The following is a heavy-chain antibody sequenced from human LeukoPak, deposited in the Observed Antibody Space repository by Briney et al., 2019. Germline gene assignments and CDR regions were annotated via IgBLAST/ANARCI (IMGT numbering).Heavy chain of an antibody. J-gene: IGHJ5*02. CDR2: IIPIFGTA. V-gene: IGHV1-69*13. CDR3: ATLGYDFWSGYYIWFDP. Sequence: SVKVSCKASGGTFSSYAISWVRQAPGQGLEWMGGIIPIFGTANYAQKFQGRVTITADESTRTAYMELSSLRSEDTAVYYCATLGYDFWSGYYIWFDPWGQGTLVTVSS. CDR1: GGTFSSYA. D-gene: IGHD3-3*01.